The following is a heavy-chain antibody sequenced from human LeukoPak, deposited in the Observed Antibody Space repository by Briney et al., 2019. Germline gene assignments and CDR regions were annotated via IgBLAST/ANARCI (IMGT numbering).Heavy chain of an antibody. CDR1: GYSFTNYW. V-gene: IGHV5-51*01. CDR2: IYPGDSDT. D-gene: IGHD3-10*01. J-gene: IGHJ5*02. CDR3: AQAHYYGSGSYPVNWFDP. Sequence: PGESLKISCKGSGYSFTNYWIGWVRQMPGKGLEWMGIIYPGDSDTRYNPSFQGQFTISADKSISTAYLQWSSLKASDTAMYYCAQAHYYGSGSYPVNWFDPWGQGTLVTVSS.